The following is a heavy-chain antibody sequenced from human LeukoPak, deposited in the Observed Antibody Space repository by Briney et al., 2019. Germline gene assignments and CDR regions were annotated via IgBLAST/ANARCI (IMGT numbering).Heavy chain of an antibody. J-gene: IGHJ4*02. Sequence: PGGSLRLSCAASGFTFSSFAMSCVRQAPGKGLEWVSGISGSDGSTYYADSVKGRFTISRGNSKNTLYLQMNSLRAEDTAVYSCAATTLTARPGYWGQGTLVTVSS. CDR1: GFTFSSFA. CDR2: ISGSDGST. V-gene: IGHV3-23*01. D-gene: IGHD4-17*01. CDR3: AATTLTARPGY.